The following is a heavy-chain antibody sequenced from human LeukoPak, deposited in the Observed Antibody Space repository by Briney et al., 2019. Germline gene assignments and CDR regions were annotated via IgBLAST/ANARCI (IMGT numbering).Heavy chain of an antibody. CDR3: AKGSSSWHEVSLFHY. V-gene: IGHV3-30*18. J-gene: IGHJ4*02. Sequence: GGSLRLSCAASGFTFSSYGMHWVRQAPGKGLEWVAVISYDGSNKYYADSVKGRFTISRDNAKNSLYLQMNSLRAEDMALYYCAKGSSSWHEVSLFHYWAQEPVVTVSS. CDR1: GFTFSSYG. CDR2: ISYDGSNK. D-gene: IGHD6-19*01.